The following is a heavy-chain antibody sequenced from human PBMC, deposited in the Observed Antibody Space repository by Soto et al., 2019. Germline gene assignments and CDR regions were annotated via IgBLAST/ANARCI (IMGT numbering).Heavy chain of an antibody. CDR3: ARAKYYYDSHTGGWFDP. CDR1: GFTFDDYA. CDR2: IRSKTYGGTA. J-gene: IGHJ5*02. V-gene: IGHV3-49*03. Sequence: GSLRLSCTASGFTFDDYAMSWFRQAPGKGLEWVGFIRSKTYGGTAEYAASVKGRFTISRDNAKNSLYLQMNSPRAEDTAVYYCARAKYYYDSHTGGWFDPWGQGTLVTVSS. D-gene: IGHD3-22*01.